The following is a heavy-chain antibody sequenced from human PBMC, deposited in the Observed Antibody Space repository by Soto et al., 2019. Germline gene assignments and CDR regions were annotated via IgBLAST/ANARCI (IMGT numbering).Heavy chain of an antibody. CDR2: IYYSGST. D-gene: IGHD6-13*01. V-gene: IGHV4-31*03. CDR1: GGSISSGGYY. J-gene: IGHJ5*02. Sequence: ASETLSLTCTVSGGSISSGGYYWSWIRQHPGKGLEWIGYIYYSGSTYYNPSLKSRVTISVDTSKNQFSLKLSSVTAADTAVYYCARGDSSSWESWFDPWGQGTLVTVSS. CDR3: ARGDSSSWESWFDP.